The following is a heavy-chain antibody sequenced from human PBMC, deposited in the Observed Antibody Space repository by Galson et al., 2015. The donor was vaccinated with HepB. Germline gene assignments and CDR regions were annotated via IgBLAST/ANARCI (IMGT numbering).Heavy chain of an antibody. CDR3: AKDRGPYSSSFASSGMDV. V-gene: IGHV3-30*18. CDR2: ISYDGSNK. Sequence: SLRLSCAASGFTFSSYGMHWVRQAPGKGLEWVAVISYDGSNKYYADSVKGRFTISRDNSKNTLYLQMNSLRAEDTAVYYCAKDRGPYSSSFASSGMDVWGQGTTVTVSS. CDR1: GFTFSSYG. D-gene: IGHD6-6*01. J-gene: IGHJ6*02.